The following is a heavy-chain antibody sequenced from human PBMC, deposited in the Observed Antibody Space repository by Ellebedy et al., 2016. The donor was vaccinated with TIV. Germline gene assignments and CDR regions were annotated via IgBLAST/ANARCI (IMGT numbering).Heavy chain of an antibody. J-gene: IGHJ3*02. CDR3: VREGDSTPSVPFDI. CDR2: IYYNGYT. CDR1: GGSISSRSYY. Sequence: MPSETLSLTCTVSGGSISSRSYYWGWIRQSPGKGLEWIGSIYYNGYTLYNPSLKSRVTISVETSKNQLSLNLGSLTAADSAVYYCVREGDSTPSVPFDIWGQGTRATVSS. V-gene: IGHV4-39*07. D-gene: IGHD6-6*01.